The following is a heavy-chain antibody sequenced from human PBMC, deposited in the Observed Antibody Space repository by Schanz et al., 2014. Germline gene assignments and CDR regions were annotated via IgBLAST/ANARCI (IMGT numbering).Heavy chain of an antibody. J-gene: IGHJ3*02. CDR1: GFTFTNYA. Sequence: EVQLLESGGGLIQPGGSLRLSCAASGFTFTNYAMSWVRQAPGKGLEWVSAISGSGGSTYYADSVKGRFTISRDNSKNTLYLQMSSLRADDTAVYYCAKGRFGELSAFDIWGQGTMVTVSS. V-gene: IGHV3-23*01. CDR2: ISGSGGST. CDR3: AKGRFGELSAFDI. D-gene: IGHD3-10*01.